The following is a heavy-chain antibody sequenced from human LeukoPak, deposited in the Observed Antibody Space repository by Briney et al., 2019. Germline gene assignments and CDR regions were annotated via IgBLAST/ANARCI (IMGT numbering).Heavy chain of an antibody. Sequence: GGSLRLSCAASGFTFSSYWMSWVRQAPGKGLEWVANIKQDGSEKYYVDSVKGRFTISRDNAKNSPYLQMNSLRAEDTAVYYCARVMITFGGVLVLFDYWGQGTLVTVSS. CDR1: GFTFSSYW. V-gene: IGHV3-7*01. CDR2: IKQDGSEK. CDR3: ARVMITFGGVLVLFDY. D-gene: IGHD3-16*02. J-gene: IGHJ4*02.